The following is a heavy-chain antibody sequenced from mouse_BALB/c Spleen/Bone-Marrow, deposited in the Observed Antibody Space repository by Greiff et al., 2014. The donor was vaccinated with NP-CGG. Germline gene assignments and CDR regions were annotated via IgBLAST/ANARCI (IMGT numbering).Heavy chain of an antibody. CDR3: XXNDXXXXFXX. CDR1: GYTFTTYP. V-gene: IGHV1-47*01. CDR2: FHPYXDDX. D-gene: IGHD2-3*01. J-gene: IGHJ2*01. Sequence: VQLQQSGAELVKPGASVKMSCKAFGYTFTTYPIEWMKQNHGKSLEWVGNFHPYXDDXXYNEKXXXXXXXXXXXXSSTVYLELXXXXXXXXXXXXXXXNDXXXXFXXXXQGXTL.